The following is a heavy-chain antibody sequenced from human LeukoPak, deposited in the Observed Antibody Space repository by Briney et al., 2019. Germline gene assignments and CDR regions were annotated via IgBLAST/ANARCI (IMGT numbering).Heavy chain of an antibody. D-gene: IGHD3-10*01. Sequence: GGSLRLSCAASGFTFSSYAMSWVRQAPGMGLEWVSGISGSGDSTVYADSVKGRFTISRDNSRSTLYLQMNTLRADDTAVYYCAKDLLYGSGSYSWGVFDYWGQGTLVTVSS. CDR3: AKDLLYGSGSYSWGVFDY. V-gene: IGHV3-23*01. CDR1: GFTFSSYA. CDR2: ISGSGDST. J-gene: IGHJ4*02.